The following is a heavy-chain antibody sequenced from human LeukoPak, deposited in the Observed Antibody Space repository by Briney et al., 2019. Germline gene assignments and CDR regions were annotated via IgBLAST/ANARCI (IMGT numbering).Heavy chain of an antibody. Sequence: GASVKVSCKASGYTSTSYAMHWVRQAPGQRLEWMGWINAGNGNTKYSQKFQGRVTITRDTSASTAYMELSSLRSEDTAVYYCARVRGEWLAIDYWGQGTLVTVSS. CDR2: INAGNGNT. V-gene: IGHV1-3*01. D-gene: IGHD6-19*01. J-gene: IGHJ4*02. CDR1: GYTSTSYA. CDR3: ARVRGEWLAIDY.